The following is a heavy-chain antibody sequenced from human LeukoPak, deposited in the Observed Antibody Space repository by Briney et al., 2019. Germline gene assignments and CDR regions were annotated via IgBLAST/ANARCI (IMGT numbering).Heavy chain of an antibody. D-gene: IGHD6-13*01. V-gene: IGHV1-18*01. CDR2: ISAFSGNT. CDR3: ARERYSSSPRSMDV. CDR1: GYTFTGYG. Sequence: GASVKVSCKASGYTFTGYGISWVRQAPGQGLEWMGWISAFSGNTDYAQTVQGRVTTTTDTSTNTAYMDLRSLRSDDTAVYYCARERYSSSPRSMDVWGKGTTVTVSS. J-gene: IGHJ6*03.